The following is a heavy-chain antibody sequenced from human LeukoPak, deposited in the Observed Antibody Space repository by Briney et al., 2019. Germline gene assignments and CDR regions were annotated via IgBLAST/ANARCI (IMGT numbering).Heavy chain of an antibody. V-gene: IGHV3-66*01. D-gene: IGHD6-19*01. CDR2: IHRDGRT. CDR3: ARDSTTWLRAGY. J-gene: IGHJ4*02. CDR1: GFAVSNDY. Sequence: GGSLRLSCAASGFAVSNDYMNCVRQAPGKGLEWVSVIHRDGRTFYADSVKGRFTVSRDSSKNTISLQMDSLRAEDTAVYYCARDSTTWLRAGYWGQGALVTVSS.